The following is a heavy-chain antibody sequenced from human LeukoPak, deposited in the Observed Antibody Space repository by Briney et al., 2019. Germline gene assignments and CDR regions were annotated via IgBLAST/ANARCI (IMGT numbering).Heavy chain of an antibody. V-gene: IGHV1-69*04. D-gene: IGHD2-15*01. Sequence: ASVKVSCKASGCTFSSYAISWVRQAPGQGLEWMGRIIPILGIANYAQKFQGRVTITADKSTSTAYMELSSLRSEDTAVYYCASADPLVVVAANELFTDYYYYGMDVWGQGTTVTVSS. CDR1: GCTFSSYA. CDR3: ASADPLVVVAANELFTDYYYYGMDV. CDR2: IIPILGIA. J-gene: IGHJ6*02.